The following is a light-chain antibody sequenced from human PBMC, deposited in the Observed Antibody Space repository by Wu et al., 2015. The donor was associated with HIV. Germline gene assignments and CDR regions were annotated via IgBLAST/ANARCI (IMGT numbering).Light chain of an antibody. CDR1: QSVSSS. CDR3: QQYDSSPRT. V-gene: IGKV3-15*01. Sequence: EIVMAQSPATLSVSPGERATLSCRASQSVSSSLAWYQQKPGQTPRLLIYAASTRATDITDRFSGSGSGTEFTLTISRLEPEDFAVYYCQQYDSSPRTFGQGTKLDIK. J-gene: IGKJ2*02. CDR2: AAS.